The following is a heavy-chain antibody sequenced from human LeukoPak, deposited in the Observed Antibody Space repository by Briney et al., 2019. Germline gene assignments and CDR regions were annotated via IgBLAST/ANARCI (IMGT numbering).Heavy chain of an antibody. CDR3: TTVGQSGYYDSGGCYYFDY. D-gene: IGHD3-22*01. CDR1: GFTFTNAW. J-gene: IGHJ4*02. CDR2: IKSKADGGTT. V-gene: IGHV3-15*01. Sequence: GGSLRLSCAASGFTFTNAWMSWVRQAPGKGLEWVGRIKSKADGGTTDYAAPVKGRFTISRDDSKNTLYLQMNSLKSEDTAVYYCTTVGQSGYYDSGGCYYFDYWGQGSLVTVSS.